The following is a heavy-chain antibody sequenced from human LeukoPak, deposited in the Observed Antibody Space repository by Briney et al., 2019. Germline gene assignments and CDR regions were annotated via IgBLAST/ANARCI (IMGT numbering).Heavy chain of an antibody. Sequence: GGSLRLSCAASGFSFNYYAMHWVRQAPGKGLEWVAFIRYDEDDKYYADSVKGRFSIPRDNSRNTLYLRMNSLRPDDTAVYYCARGEMTTVTTTGDYWGQGTLVTVSS. D-gene: IGHD4-17*01. CDR1: GFSFNYYA. V-gene: IGHV3-30*02. CDR2: IRYDEDDK. CDR3: ARGEMTTVTTTGDY. J-gene: IGHJ4*02.